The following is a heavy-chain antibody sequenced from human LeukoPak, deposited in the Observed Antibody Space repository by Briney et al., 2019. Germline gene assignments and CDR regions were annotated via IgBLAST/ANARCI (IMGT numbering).Heavy chain of an antibody. Sequence: GASVKVSCKASGYTFTSYGISWVRQAPGQGLEWMGWISAYNGNTSYAQKFQGRVTMTRDTSTSTVYMELSSLRSEDTAVYYCARDKTDALDPWGQGTLVTVSS. V-gene: IGHV1-18*01. CDR1: GYTFTSYG. CDR3: ARDKTDALDP. CDR2: ISAYNGNT. J-gene: IGHJ5*02.